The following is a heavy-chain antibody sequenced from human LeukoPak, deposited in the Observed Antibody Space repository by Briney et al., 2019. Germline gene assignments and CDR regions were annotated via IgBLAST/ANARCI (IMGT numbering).Heavy chain of an antibody. J-gene: IGHJ3*02. CDR3: ARAYDYYDSSGYYQKHDAFDI. V-gene: IGHV4-4*02. CDR1: GGSISSSNW. CDR2: IYHSGST. D-gene: IGHD3-22*01. Sequence: SGTLSLTCAVSGGSISSSNWWSWVRRPPGKGLEWIGEIYHSGSTNYNPSLKSRVTISVDKSKNQFSLKLSSVTAADTAVYYCARAYDYYDSSGYYQKHDAFDIWGQGTMVTVSS.